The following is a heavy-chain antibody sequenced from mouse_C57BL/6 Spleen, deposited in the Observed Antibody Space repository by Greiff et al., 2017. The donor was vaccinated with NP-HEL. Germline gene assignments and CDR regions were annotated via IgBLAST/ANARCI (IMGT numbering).Heavy chain of an antibody. V-gene: IGHV1-76*01. CDR3: AREGDSSGYSWFAY. D-gene: IGHD3-2*02. J-gene: IGHJ3*01. CDR1: GYTFTDYY. Sequence: VKLMESGAELVRPGASVKLSCKASGYTFTDYYINWVKQRPGQGLEWIARIYPGSGNTYYNEKFKGKATLTAEKSSSTAYMQLSSLTSEDSAVYFCAREGDSSGYSWFAYWGQGTLVTVSA. CDR2: IYPGSGNT.